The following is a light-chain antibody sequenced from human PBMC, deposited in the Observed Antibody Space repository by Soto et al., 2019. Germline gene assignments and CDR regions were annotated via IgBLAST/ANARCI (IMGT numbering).Light chain of an antibody. CDR1: QSVSSSY. Sequence: EIVLTQSPGTLSLSPGERATLSCRASQSVSSSYLAWYQQKPGQAPRLLIYGASSRATGIPGRFSGSGSGTDFTLTISRLEPKDFAVYYCQQYGRSPFNFGPGTKVDIK. CDR2: GAS. V-gene: IGKV3-20*01. J-gene: IGKJ3*01. CDR3: QQYGRSPFN.